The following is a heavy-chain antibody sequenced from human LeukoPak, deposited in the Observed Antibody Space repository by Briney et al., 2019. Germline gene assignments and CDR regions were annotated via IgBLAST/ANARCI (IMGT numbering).Heavy chain of an antibody. J-gene: IGHJ6*02. Sequence: AAVKVSCKGSGYTFTSYGISWVRQPPGQGLEGMGWISAYKGNTNYAQTLQARATMTTDTSTSTAYMELRSLRSDAPAVHYSARCKGQLWFLASDYHSYGMDVWGQGTTVTVSS. V-gene: IGHV1-18*01. CDR1: GYTFTSYG. CDR2: ISAYKGNT. D-gene: IGHD5-18*01. CDR3: ARCKGQLWFLASDYHSYGMDV.